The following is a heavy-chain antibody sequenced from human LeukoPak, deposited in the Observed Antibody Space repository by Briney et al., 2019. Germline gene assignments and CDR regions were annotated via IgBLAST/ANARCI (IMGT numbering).Heavy chain of an antibody. J-gene: IGHJ3*02. Sequence: SETLSLTCTVSGGSISSSSYYWGWIRQPPGKGLEWIGSIYYSGNTYYNPSLKSRVTISVDTSKNQFSLKLSSVTAADTAVYYCAIKMATSAFDIWGQGTMVTVSS. CDR3: AIKMATSAFDI. V-gene: IGHV4-39*07. CDR2: IYYSGNT. D-gene: IGHD5-24*01. CDR1: GGSISSSSYY.